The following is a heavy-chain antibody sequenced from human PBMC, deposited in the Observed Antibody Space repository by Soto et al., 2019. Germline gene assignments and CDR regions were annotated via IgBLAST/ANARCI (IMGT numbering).Heavy chain of an antibody. V-gene: IGHV1-8*01. CDR2: MKRTIGNT. Sequence: QVQLVQSGAEVKKPGASVKVSCKASGYTFSSYDINWVRQATGQGLEWRGWMKRTIGNTGYAQKFQGRVTMTRDTSIRTAYLEMSSTRSEDTAVYYCVRSGYCPNGVCYFGAFDYWGPGTLVTVSS. CDR3: VRSGYCPNGVCYFGAFDY. CDR1: GYTFSSYD. J-gene: IGHJ4*02. D-gene: IGHD2-8*01.